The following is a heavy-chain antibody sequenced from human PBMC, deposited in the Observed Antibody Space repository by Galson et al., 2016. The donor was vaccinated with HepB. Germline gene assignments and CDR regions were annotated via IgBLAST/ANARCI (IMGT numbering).Heavy chain of an antibody. V-gene: IGHV3-53*01. CDR3: ARAGGAVAAT. J-gene: IGHJ5*02. D-gene: IGHD6-19*01. CDR2: IYSSGST. Sequence: PGKGLEWVSLIYSSGSTYYTDSVKGRFTISRDSSNNTLYLQMSSLRVEDTAVYYCARAGGAVAATWGQGTLVTVSS.